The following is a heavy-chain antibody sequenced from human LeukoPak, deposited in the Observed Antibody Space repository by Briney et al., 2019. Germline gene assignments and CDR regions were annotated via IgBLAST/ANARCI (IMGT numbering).Heavy chain of an antibody. CDR1: GGSLNGHY. V-gene: IGHV4-34*01. CDR3: AKIGRTFDY. Sequence: PSETLSLTCAVYGGSLNGHYWSWIRQPPGKGLEWIGESGHRGGTKFNPSLKSRVTISADTSKNQFSLKMSSVTAADTAIYYYAKIGRTFDYWGQGTLVTVSS. J-gene: IGHJ4*02. D-gene: IGHD2-15*01. CDR2: SGHRGGT.